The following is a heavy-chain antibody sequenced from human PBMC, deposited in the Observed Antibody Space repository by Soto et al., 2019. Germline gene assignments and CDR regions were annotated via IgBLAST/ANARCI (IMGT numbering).Heavy chain of an antibody. CDR2: INAGNGNT. V-gene: IGHV1-3*01. D-gene: IGHD3-16*01. CDR1: GYTFTSYA. J-gene: IGHJ3*02. CDR3: ARPLGVRDDAFDI. Sequence: GASVKVSCKASGYTFTSYAMHWVRQAPGQRLEWMGWINAGNGNTKYSQKFQGRVTITRDTSASTAYMELSSLRSEDTAVYYCARPLGVRDDAFDIWGQGPMVTVSS.